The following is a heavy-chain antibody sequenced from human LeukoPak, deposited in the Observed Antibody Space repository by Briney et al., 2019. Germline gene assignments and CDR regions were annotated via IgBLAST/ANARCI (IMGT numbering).Heavy chain of an antibody. CDR2: ISSSSDYT. D-gene: IGHD6-13*01. CDR1: GFTVSSNF. J-gene: IGHJ5*02. V-gene: IGHV3-11*06. CDR3: ARPPYSSSWDPGWFDP. Sequence: TGGSLRLSCAASGFTVSSNFMSWVRQAPGKGLEWVSYISSSSDYTNYADSVRGRFTISRDNAKNSLYLQMNSLRAEDTAVYYCARPPYSSSWDPGWFDPWGQGTLITVSS.